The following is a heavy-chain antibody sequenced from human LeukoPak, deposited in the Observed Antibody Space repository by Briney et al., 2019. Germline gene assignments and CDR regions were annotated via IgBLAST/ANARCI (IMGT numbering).Heavy chain of an antibody. J-gene: IGHJ6*02. D-gene: IGHD2-2*02. Sequence: GASVKVSCKASGYPFTSYYIHWVRQAPGQGLEWMGVINPSGGSTTYAQKFHGRVTMTRDTSTSTVYMELSSLRSEDTAVYYCARSRAHSPDIVVVPAAIPDYYYYGMDVWGQGTTVTVSS. CDR1: GYPFTSYY. V-gene: IGHV1-46*01. CDR3: ARSRAHSPDIVVVPAAIPDYYYYGMDV. CDR2: INPSGGST.